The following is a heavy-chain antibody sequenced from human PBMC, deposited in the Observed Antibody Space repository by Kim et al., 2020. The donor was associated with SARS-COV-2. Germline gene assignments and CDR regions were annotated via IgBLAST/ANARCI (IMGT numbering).Heavy chain of an antibody. CDR1: GFTFGRSD. D-gene: IGHD1-20*01. J-gene: IGHJ2*01. Sequence: GGSLRLSCAASGFTFGRSDMHWVRQITGKGLEWVSAIGSRDTYYSDSVKGGFTISRDNADKTLYLQMNNLRAGDTAMYYCVREHPAAITRGWYFDLWGRGTLVTVSS. V-gene: IGHV3-13*01. CDR2: IGSRDT. CDR3: VREHPAAITRGWYFDL.